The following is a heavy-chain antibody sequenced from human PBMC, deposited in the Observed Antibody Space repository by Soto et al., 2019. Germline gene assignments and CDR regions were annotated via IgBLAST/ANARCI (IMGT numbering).Heavy chain of an antibody. D-gene: IGHD1-26*01. CDR2: INPGDSES. CDR1: GYSFSNYW. CDR3: ARRGASGSYAARDAFDL. V-gene: IGHV5-51*01. J-gene: IGHJ3*01. Sequence: GESLKISCKASGYSFSNYWIGWVRQMPGKGLEWMAIINPGDSESRYSPSFQGQVTISADKSISTAYLQWSSLKASDTAMYYCARRGASGSYAARDAFDLWGQGIMGT.